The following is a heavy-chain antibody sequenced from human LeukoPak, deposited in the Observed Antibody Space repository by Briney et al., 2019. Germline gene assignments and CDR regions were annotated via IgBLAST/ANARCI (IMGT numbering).Heavy chain of an antibody. Sequence: PSETLSLTCTVSGGSISSSSYYWGWIRQPPGKGLEWIGSIYYSGSTYYNPSLKSRVTISVDTSKNQFSLKLSSVTAADTAVYYCATQPHGDYGDYWGQGTLVTVSS. CDR1: GGSISSSSYY. CDR3: ATQPHGDYGDY. D-gene: IGHD4-17*01. CDR2: IYYSGST. V-gene: IGHV4-39*01. J-gene: IGHJ4*02.